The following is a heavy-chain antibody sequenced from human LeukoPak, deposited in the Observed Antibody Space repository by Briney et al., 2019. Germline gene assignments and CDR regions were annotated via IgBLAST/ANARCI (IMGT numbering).Heavy chain of an antibody. V-gene: IGHV3-23*01. CDR2: ISDTGNT. CDR1: GFTLSSYA. CDR3: AKGNVYGIVGATGELGRLDY. J-gene: IGHJ4*02. D-gene: IGHD1-26*01. Sequence: PGGSLRLSCAASGFTLSSYAMSWVRQAPGKGLEWVSAISDTGNTYHADSVKGRFTISRDSSKNTLFLQMNRLRPEDTAVYYCAKGNVYGIVGATGELGRLDYWGQGTLVTVSS.